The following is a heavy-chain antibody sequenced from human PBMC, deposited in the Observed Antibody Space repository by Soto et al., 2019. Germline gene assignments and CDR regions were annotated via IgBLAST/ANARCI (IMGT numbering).Heavy chain of an antibody. V-gene: IGHV4-39*01. J-gene: IGHJ4*02. CDR3: SRIAVSGQINGFAY. D-gene: IGHD6-19*01. CDR1: GGSISNSSYL. Sequence: SETLSLTCTVSGGSISNSSYLWGWIRQPPGKGLQWIGSVSYSGSTYYNPSLKSRVTISADTSKTQSSLRLSSVTAADTAVYYCSRIAVSGQINGFAYWGQGALVLVSA. CDR2: VSYSGST.